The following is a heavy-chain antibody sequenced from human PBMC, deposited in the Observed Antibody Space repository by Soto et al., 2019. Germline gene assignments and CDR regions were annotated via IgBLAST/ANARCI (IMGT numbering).Heavy chain of an antibody. CDR1: GFTFDDHV. Sequence: GGSLRLSCVASGFTFDDHVMHWVRQLPGKGLEWVGHISWDGYSIGYGGSVRGRFTISRDKSSSTAYLQWSSLKASDTAMYYCARRGGYYFYYGMDVWGQGTTVTVSS. CDR3: ARRGGYYFYYGMDV. J-gene: IGHJ6*02. V-gene: IGHV3-20*04. CDR2: ISWDGYSI.